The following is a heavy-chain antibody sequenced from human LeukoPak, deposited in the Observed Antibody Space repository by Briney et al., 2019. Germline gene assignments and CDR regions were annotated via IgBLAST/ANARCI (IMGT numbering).Heavy chain of an antibody. CDR1: GFTFSNAR. CDR3: TTDGDTAMATGYFDY. Sequence: GGSLRLSCAASGFTFSNARMSWVRQAPGKGLEWVGHIKSKTDGGTTDYAAPVKGRLTISRDDSKNTLYLQMISLKTEDAAVYYCTTDGDTAMATGYFDYWGQGTLVTVSS. J-gene: IGHJ4*02. CDR2: IKSKTDGGTT. V-gene: IGHV3-15*01. D-gene: IGHD5-18*01.